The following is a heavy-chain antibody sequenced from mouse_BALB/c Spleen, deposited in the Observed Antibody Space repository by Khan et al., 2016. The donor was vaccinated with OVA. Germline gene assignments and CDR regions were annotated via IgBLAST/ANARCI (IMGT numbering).Heavy chain of an antibody. Sequence: QVQLKQSGAELVKPGASVRLSCKTSGYTFTSYWIQWVKQRPGQGLGWIGEIFPGTGPTYYNENFKGTATLTIDISSTTAYIQLSSLTSEDSAVDFCARGYFGNYEFAYWGQGTLVTVSA. CDR3: ARGYFGNYEFAY. CDR1: GYTFTSYW. D-gene: IGHD2-1*01. J-gene: IGHJ3*01. CDR2: IFPGTGPT. V-gene: IGHV1S132*01.